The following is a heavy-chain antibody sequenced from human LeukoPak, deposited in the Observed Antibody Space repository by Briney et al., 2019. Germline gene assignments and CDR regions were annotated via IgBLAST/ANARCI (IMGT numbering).Heavy chain of an antibody. CDR1: GFTFSSYA. Sequence: QPGGSLRLSCAASGFTFSSYAMHWVRQAPGKGLEWVAVISYDGSNKYYADSVKGRFTISGDNSKNTLYLQMNSLRAEDTAVYYCARALGELLRYFDWLLGSDAFDIWGQGTMVTVSS. CDR3: ARALGELLRYFDWLLGSDAFDI. J-gene: IGHJ3*02. V-gene: IGHV3-30*04. D-gene: IGHD3-9*01. CDR2: ISYDGSNK.